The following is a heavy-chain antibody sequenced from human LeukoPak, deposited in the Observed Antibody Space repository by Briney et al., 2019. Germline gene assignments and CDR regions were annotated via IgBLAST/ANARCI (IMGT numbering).Heavy chain of an antibody. CDR2: ISPYNGNT. CDR3: ARVVVAGGGNWFDP. D-gene: IGHD6-19*01. J-gene: IGHJ5*02. V-gene: IGHV1-18*04. Sequence: ASVKVSCKASGHTFTSYGISWVRQAPGQGLEWMGWISPYNGNTNYAQNLQGRVTITTDTSTSTAYMELRSLRSDDTAVYYCARVVVAGGGNWFDPWGQGTLVTVSS. CDR1: GHTFTSYG.